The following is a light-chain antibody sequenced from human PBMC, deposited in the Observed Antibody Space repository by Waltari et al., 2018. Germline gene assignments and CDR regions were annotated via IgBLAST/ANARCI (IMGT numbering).Light chain of an antibody. CDR1: KLGDKY. Sequence: SYELTQPPSVSVSPGQTASITCSGDKLGDKYVCWYQQKPGQSPILVIYQDSKRPSGIPERFAGSNSGNTATLTISGTQSMDEADYYCQAWDSSTVVFGGGTKLTVL. V-gene: IGLV3-1*01. CDR3: QAWDSSTVV. CDR2: QDS. J-gene: IGLJ2*01.